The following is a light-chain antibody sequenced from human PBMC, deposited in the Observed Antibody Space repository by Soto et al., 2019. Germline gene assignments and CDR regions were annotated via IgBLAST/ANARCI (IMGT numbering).Light chain of an antibody. CDR3: PQYSQWPPWT. Sequence: EIVMTQSPATLAGSPGETVTLSCRASQSLSGNLAWYQQKPGQAPRLLIFRASTRATGVPARFSGRGSGTEFTLTISGLQSEDFAVYYCPQYSQWPPWTVGPGTQVDIX. CDR1: QSLSGN. J-gene: IGKJ1*01. CDR2: RAS. V-gene: IGKV3-15*01.